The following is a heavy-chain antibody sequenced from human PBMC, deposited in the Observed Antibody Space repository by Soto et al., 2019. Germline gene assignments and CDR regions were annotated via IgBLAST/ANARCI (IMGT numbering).Heavy chain of an antibody. J-gene: IGHJ3*02. D-gene: IGHD3-3*01. CDR2: ICPGDSDT. CDR3: ARARVSTPRLEDPFDI. CDR1: GYSFTTYW. Sequence: GEALKISWKGSGYSFTTYWLALVRQMPGKGLGYMGNICPGDSDTRYSPSFQGQVTISADKTISTAYLQWTSLKASDTAIYYCARARVSTPRLEDPFDIWGQGTMVNVSS. V-gene: IGHV5-51*01.